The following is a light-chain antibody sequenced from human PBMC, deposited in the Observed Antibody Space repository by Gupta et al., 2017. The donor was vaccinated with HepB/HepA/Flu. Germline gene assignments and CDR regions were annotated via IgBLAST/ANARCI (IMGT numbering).Light chain of an antibody. CDR3: QQSHSIPPT. Sequence: IQMTQSPSSLSASVGDRVTITCRTSQSITNYVNWYQHKPGKAPNVLIYGASNLQSGVPSRFSGSGSGTDFNFTIDSLQPEDFATYYCQQSHSIPPTFGQGTTVDVK. V-gene: IGKV1-39*01. CDR1: QSITNY. J-gene: IGKJ1*01. CDR2: GAS.